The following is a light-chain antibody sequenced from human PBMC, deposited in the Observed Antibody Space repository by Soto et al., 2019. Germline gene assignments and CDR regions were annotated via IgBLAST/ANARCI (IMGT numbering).Light chain of an antibody. Sequence: AIRMTQSPSSLSSSTGDRDTITCRASQGISSYLAWYQQKQEKAPKLLIYAASTLQGGVESWFGCSGSGTDFTLTSSCLQSEVFANYYYQQYYSNPAYTFGQGTKLEIK. V-gene: IGKV1-8*01. J-gene: IGKJ2*01. CDR2: AAS. CDR1: QGISSY. CDR3: QQYYSNPAYT.